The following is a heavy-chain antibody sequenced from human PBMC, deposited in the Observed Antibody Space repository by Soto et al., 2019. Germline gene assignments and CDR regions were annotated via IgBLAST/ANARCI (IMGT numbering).Heavy chain of an antibody. CDR3: AKDRQFRSYYESAGHYNN. V-gene: IGHV3-23*01. CDR2: ISGRGAIT. Sequence: EVQLLESGGGLVQPGGSLRLSCVASGFTFKNYDMRWVRQAPGTGLEWVSGISGRGAITDYADSVRGRFTISRDNSKNTLYLQLHSLRAEDTAIYYCAKDRQFRSYYESAGHYNNWGQGTLVTVSS. D-gene: IGHD3-10*01. CDR1: GFTFKNYD. J-gene: IGHJ4*02.